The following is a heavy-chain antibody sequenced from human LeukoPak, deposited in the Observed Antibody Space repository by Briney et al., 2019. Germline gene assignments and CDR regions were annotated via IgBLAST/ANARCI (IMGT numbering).Heavy chain of an antibody. CDR1: GFTFSTYA. V-gene: IGHV3-23*01. Sequence: QPGGSLRLSCAASGFTFSTYAMSWVRQAPGKGLEWVSAISGSGGSTYHADSVKGQFTISRDNSKNTLYLQMNSLRAEDTAVYYCAKDLQWGDYYYGMDVWGQGTTVTVSS. J-gene: IGHJ6*02. CDR2: ISGSGGST. CDR3: AKDLQWGDYYYGMDV. D-gene: IGHD1-26*01.